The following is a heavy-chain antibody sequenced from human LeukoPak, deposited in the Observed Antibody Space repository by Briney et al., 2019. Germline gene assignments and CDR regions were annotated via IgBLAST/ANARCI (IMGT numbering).Heavy chain of an antibody. CDR1: GGSFSGYY. Sequence: KPSETLSLTCAVYGGSFSGYYWSWIRQPPGKGLEWIGEINHSGSTNYNPSLKSRVTISVDTSKNQFSLKLSSVTAADTAVNYCARHDYGDYYMNYWGQGTLVTVSS. J-gene: IGHJ4*02. CDR3: ARHDYGDYYMNY. D-gene: IGHD4-17*01. V-gene: IGHV4-34*01. CDR2: INHSGST.